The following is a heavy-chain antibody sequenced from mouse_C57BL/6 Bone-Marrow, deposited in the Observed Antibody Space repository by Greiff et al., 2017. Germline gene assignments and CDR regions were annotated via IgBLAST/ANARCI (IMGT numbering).Heavy chain of an antibody. Sequence: SGAELVRPGASVTLSCKASGYTFTDYEMHWVKQTPVHGLEWIGAIDPETGGTAYNQKFKGKAILTADKSSSTAYMELRSLTSEDSAVYYCTSPDGYFQGYWGQGTTLTVSS. CDR1: GYTFTDYE. V-gene: IGHV1-15*01. D-gene: IGHD2-3*01. CDR2: IDPETGGT. CDR3: TSPDGYFQGY. J-gene: IGHJ2*01.